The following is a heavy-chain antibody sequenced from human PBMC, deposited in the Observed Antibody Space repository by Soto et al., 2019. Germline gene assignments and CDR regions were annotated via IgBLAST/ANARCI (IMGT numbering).Heavy chain of an antibody. V-gene: IGHV3-53*02. CDR3: ARDGFDYGDYLGYYGMDV. CDR1: GFTVSSNY. Sequence: EVQLVETGGGLIQPGGSLRLSCAASGFTVSSNYMSWVRQAPGKGLEWVSVIYSGGSTYYADSVKGRFTISRDNTKNTLYLQMNSLRAEDTAVYYCARDGFDYGDYLGYYGMDVWGQGTTVTVSS. D-gene: IGHD4-17*01. J-gene: IGHJ6*02. CDR2: IYSGGST.